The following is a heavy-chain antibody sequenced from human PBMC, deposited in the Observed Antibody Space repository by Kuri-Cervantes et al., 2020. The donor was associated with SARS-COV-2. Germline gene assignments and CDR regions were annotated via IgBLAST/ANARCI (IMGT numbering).Heavy chain of an antibody. Sequence: GGSLRLSCAASGFTFSSYAMSWVRQAPGKGLEWVSAISGSGGSTYYADSVKGRFTISRDNSKNTLYLQMNSLRAEDTAVYYCAIYDFWSGYLDYWGQGTLVTVSS. D-gene: IGHD3-3*01. CDR3: AIYDFWSGYLDY. CDR2: ISGSGGST. V-gene: IGHV3-23*01. CDR1: GFTFSSYA. J-gene: IGHJ4*02.